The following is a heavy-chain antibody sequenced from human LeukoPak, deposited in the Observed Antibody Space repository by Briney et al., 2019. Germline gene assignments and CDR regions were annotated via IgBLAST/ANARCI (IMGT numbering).Heavy chain of an antibody. CDR2: VSIDGRQK. CDR1: GFIFSVYG. D-gene: IGHD2-21*01. CDR3: AKDMVIRD. J-gene: IGHJ4*02. Sequence: GGSLRLSCAASGFIFSVYGMHWVRQAPGKGLEWVAVVSIDGRQKYHADSVRGRSTISRDNSKNTVYLEMNSLRVEDTAIYYCAKDMVIRDWGQGTLVTVTS. V-gene: IGHV3-33*06.